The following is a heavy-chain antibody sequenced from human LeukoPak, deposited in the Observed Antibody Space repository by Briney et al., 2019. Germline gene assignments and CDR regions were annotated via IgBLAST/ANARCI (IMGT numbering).Heavy chain of an antibody. J-gene: IGHJ4*02. CDR1: GITFSSYG. CDR3: ATLPYYDSSGSHYFDY. CDR2: ISTTGGST. D-gene: IGHD3-22*01. V-gene: IGHV3-23*01. Sequence: GGSLRLSCAASGITFSSYGMSWVRQAPGKGLEWVSAISTTGGSTYYADSVKGRFTISRDNSKNTLYLQMNSLRVEDTAVYYCATLPYYDSSGSHYFDYWGQGTLVTVSS.